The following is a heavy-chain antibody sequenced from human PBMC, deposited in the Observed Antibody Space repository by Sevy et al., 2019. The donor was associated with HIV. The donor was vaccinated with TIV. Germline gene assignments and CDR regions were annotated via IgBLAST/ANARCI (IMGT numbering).Heavy chain of an antibody. CDR1: GFSFSHYS. V-gene: IGHV3-21*06. CDR3: ALTNSADYYDSGAFHL. J-gene: IGHJ3*01. CDR2: ISYNSNFI. Sequence: GGSLRLYCTVTGFTFSGFSFSHYSMNWVRQVPGRGMEWVTSISYNSNFILYADPVKGRFTISRDDAKNSLFLLMDRLRADDTAMYYCALTNSADYYDSGAFHLWVRGTMVTVSS. D-gene: IGHD3-22*01.